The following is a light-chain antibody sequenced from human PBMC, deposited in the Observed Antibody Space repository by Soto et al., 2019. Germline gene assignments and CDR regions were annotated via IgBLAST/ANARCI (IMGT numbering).Light chain of an antibody. V-gene: IGKV3-20*01. Sequence: EIVLTQSPGTLSLSPGERATLSCRASQSVNDDNFAWVQQKLGQPPRLLIYDGSSRATGIPDRFSGSGSGTSCSLTISGLEPEDFAVYYCQEYGGSPTFGQGTRVEIK. J-gene: IGKJ1*01. CDR3: QEYGGSPT. CDR1: QSVNDDN. CDR2: DGS.